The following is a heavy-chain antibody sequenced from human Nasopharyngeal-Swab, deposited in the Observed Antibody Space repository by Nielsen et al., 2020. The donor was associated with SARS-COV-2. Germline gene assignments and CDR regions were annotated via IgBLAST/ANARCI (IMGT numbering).Heavy chain of an antibody. CDR2: ISYGGGDE. D-gene: IGHD3-9*01. J-gene: IGHJ4*02. CDR1: GFTFSSYP. CDR3: ARSYNPGGFGWLLSND. Sequence: SCDASGFTFSSYPMQWVRRAPGKGLEWVSVISYGGGDEHYADSVKGRFTISRDNSKNTLYLQMNSLTVDDTAVYYCARSYNPGGFGWLLSNDWGQGTLVTVSS. V-gene: IGHV3-30*04.